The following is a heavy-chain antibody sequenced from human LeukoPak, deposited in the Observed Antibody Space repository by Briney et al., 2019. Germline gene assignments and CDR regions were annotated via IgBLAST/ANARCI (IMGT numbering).Heavy chain of an antibody. J-gene: IGHJ3*02. CDR2: INHSGST. CDR1: GGSFSGYY. V-gene: IGHV4-34*01. Sequence: SETLSLTCAVYGGSFSGYYWSWIRQPPGKGLEWIGEINHSGSTNYNPSLKSRVTISVDTSKNQFSLKLGSVTAADTAVYYCASSPSTGIAAAVGAFDIWGQGTMVTVSS. CDR3: ASSPSTGIAAAVGAFDI. D-gene: IGHD6-13*01.